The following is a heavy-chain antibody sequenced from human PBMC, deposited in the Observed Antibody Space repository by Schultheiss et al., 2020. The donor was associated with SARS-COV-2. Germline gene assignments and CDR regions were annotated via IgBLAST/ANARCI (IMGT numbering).Heavy chain of an antibody. D-gene: IGHD6-13*01. CDR3: ARVLAAAGIGRPFDY. CDR2: IYYSGST. V-gene: IGHV4-61*08. Sequence: SQTLSLTCTVSGGSISSGGYYWSWIRQHPGKGLEWIGYIYYSGSTNYNPSLKSRVTISVDTSKNQFSLKLSSVTAADTAVYYCARVLAAAGIGRPFDYWGQGTLVTVSS. J-gene: IGHJ4*02. CDR1: GGSISSGGYY.